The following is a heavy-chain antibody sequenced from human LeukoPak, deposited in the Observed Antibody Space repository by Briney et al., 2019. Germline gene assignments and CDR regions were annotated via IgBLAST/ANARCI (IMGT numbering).Heavy chain of an antibody. D-gene: IGHD3-22*01. CDR1: GFTFSSYS. Sequence: GGSLRLSCAASGFTFSSYSMNWVRQAPGKGLEWVSSISSSSSYIYYADSVKGRFTISRDNAKNSLYLQMNSLRAEDTALYYCAKAPYYDSSGYYYFDYWGQGTLVTVSS. CDR2: ISSSSSYI. CDR3: AKAPYYDSSGYYYFDY. V-gene: IGHV3-21*04. J-gene: IGHJ4*02.